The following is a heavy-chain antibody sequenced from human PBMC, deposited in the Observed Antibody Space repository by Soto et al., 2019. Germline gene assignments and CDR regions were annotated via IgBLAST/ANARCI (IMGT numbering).Heavy chain of an antibody. D-gene: IGHD3-3*02. Sequence: QVQLMQSGAEVKKPGSSVKVSCKASGGTFSTSAISWVRQAPGEGLEWVGGIMPVFATPDYAQKFQGRVTIAAADPTTTAYLALTSLTTDDPAVYYCARDKDRQQLGGNYYYILDVWGQGTAITVSS. CDR3: ARDKDRQQLGGNYYYILDV. V-gene: IGHV1-69*12. CDR2: IMPVFATP. CDR1: GGTFSTSA. J-gene: IGHJ6*02.